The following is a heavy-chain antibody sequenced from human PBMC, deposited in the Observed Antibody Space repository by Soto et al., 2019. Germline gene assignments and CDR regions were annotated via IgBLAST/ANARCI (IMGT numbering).Heavy chain of an antibody. Sequence: PGGSLRLSCAASGFTFSDHYMTWIRQAPGKGLEWVSYISSSGITTNYAHSVKGRFTISRDNAKNSLYLQMNSLRVEDTAVYYCARDGRRIGEFQSGHWGQGTLVTVSS. D-gene: IGHD3-10*01. CDR3: ARDGRRIGEFQSGH. CDR1: GFTFSDHY. V-gene: IGHV3-11*01. J-gene: IGHJ4*02. CDR2: ISSSGITT.